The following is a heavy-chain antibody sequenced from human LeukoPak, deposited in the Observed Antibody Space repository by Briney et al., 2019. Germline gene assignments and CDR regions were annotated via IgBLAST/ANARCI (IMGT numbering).Heavy chain of an antibody. V-gene: IGHV3-9*01. CDR1: GFTFDDYA. J-gene: IGHJ3*02. CDR3: AKKGYGGVPGAFDI. D-gene: IGHD4-23*01. Sequence: GGSLRLSCAASGFTFDDYAMHWVRQAPGKGLEWVSGISWNSGSIGYADSVKGRFTISRDNAKNSLYLQMNGLRAEDTALYYCAKKGYGGVPGAFDIWGQGTMVTVSS. CDR2: ISWNSGSI.